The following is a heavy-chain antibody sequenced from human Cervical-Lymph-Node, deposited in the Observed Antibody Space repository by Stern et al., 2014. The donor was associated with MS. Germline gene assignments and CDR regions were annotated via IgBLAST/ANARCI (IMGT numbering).Heavy chain of an antibody. Sequence: VQLVQSGGGLVKPGGSLRLSCAASGFTFSSNSMTWVRQAPGKGLEWVSFISSISGSIYYADSVKGRFTISRDNAKNSLYLQMNSLRAEDTAVYYCARGIAAAGTRPFDYWGQGTLVTVSS. V-gene: IGHV3-21*01. CDR2: ISSISGSI. CDR3: ARGIAAAGTRPFDY. J-gene: IGHJ4*02. D-gene: IGHD6-13*01. CDR1: GFTFSSNS.